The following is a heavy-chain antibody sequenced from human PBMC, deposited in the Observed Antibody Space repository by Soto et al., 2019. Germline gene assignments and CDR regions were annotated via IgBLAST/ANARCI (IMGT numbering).Heavy chain of an antibody. CDR3: ARAAYSSSWYGGSDFDY. D-gene: IGHD6-13*01. CDR2: ISWNSGSI. Sequence: PGGSLRLSCAASGFTFDDYAMHWVRQAPGKGLEWVSGISWNSGSIGYADSVKGRFTISRDNAKNSLYLQMNSLRAEDTAVYYCARAAYSSSWYGGSDFDYWGQAPLVTVSS. J-gene: IGHJ4*02. V-gene: IGHV3-9*01. CDR1: GFTFDDYA.